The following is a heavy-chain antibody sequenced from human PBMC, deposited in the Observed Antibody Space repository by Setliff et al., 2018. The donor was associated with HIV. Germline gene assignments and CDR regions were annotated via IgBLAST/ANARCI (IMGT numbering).Heavy chain of an antibody. CDR3: ARGGSNSWSPFDY. V-gene: IGHV3-74*01. Sequence: GGSLRLSCAASGFTFSSSWMAWVRQAPGKGLEWVGRINSDGSSTTYADSVKGRFTISRDNAKNTLYLQMNSLRAEDTAVYYCARGGSNSWSPFDYWGQGTLVTVSS. D-gene: IGHD6-13*01. CDR2: INSDGSST. CDR1: GFTFSSSW. J-gene: IGHJ4*02.